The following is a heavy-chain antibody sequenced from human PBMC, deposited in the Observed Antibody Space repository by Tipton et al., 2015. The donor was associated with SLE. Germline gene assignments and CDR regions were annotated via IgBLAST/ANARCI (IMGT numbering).Heavy chain of an antibody. V-gene: IGHV3-43*01. D-gene: IGHD1-26*01. J-gene: IGHJ3*02. CDR1: GFTFDDYT. Sequence: SLRLSCAASGFTFDDYTMHWVRQAPGKGLEWVSLISWDGGSTYYADSVKGRFTISRDNSKNSLYLQMNSLRAEDTALYYCAKDGPYSGTLAFDIWGQGTMVTVSS. CDR3: AKDGPYSGTLAFDI. CDR2: ISWDGGST.